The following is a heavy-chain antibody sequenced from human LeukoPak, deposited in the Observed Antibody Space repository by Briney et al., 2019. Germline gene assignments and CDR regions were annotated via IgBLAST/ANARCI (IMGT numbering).Heavy chain of an antibody. CDR3: AKAKGGGTYSSGWYIDY. CDR1: GFTFSSHE. V-gene: IGHV3-48*03. D-gene: IGHD6-19*01. CDR2: ISSSGNTI. Sequence: GGSLRLSCAASGFTFSSHEMNWVRQAPGKGPEWVSYISSSGNTIYYADSVKGRFTISRDNSKNTLYLQMNSLRAEDTAVYYCAKAKGGGTYSSGWYIDYWGQGTLVTVSS. J-gene: IGHJ4*02.